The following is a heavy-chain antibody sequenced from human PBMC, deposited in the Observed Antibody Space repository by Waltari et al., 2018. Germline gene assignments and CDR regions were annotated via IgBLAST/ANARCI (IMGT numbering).Heavy chain of an antibody. J-gene: IGHJ3*02. D-gene: IGHD1-26*01. CDR3: ARGTLLHAFDI. V-gene: IGHV4-61*02. CDR1: GDSVTTGNYN. Sequence: QVQLQESGPGLVQPSQTLSLTCTVSGDSVTTGNYNWSWIRQPAGKGLEWVGLEWVGRIYTSGSTMYNPSLKSRVTISLDTSKNQFSLILSSVTAADTALYYCARGTLLHAFDIWGQGTVVTVSS. CDR2: IYTSGST.